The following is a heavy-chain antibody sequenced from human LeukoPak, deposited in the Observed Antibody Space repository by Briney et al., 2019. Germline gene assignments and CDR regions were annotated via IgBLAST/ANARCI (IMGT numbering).Heavy chain of an antibody. CDR2: IIPIFGTA. J-gene: IGHJ5*02. D-gene: IGHD3-10*01. CDR1: GGTFSSYA. V-gene: IGHV1-69*06. Sequence: SVKVSCKASGGTFSSYAISWVRQAPGQRLEWMGGIIPIFGTANYAQTFQGRVTITADKSTSTAYMELSSLRSEDTAVYYCASADWFGELLLWFDPWGQGTLVTVSS. CDR3: ASADWFGELLLWFDP.